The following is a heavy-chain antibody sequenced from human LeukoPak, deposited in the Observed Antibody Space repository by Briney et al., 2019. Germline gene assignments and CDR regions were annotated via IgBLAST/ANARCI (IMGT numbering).Heavy chain of an antibody. CDR2: INAGNGNT. CDR3: ARVYDFWSGYYFFDY. D-gene: IGHD3-3*01. V-gene: IGHV1-3*01. J-gene: IGHJ4*02. Sequence: GASVKVSCKASGYTFTSNYIHWVRQAPGQGLEWMGWINAGNGNTKYSQKFQGRVTITRDTSASTAYMELSSLRSEDTAVYYCARVYDFWSGYYFFDYWGQGTLVTVSS. CDR1: GYTFTSNY.